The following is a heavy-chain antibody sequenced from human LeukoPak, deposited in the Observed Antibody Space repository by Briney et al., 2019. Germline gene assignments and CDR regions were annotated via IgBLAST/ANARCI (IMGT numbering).Heavy chain of an antibody. CDR1: GYTFTSYA. CDR3: ARSNRVVAATLVYYYYYYGMDV. Sequence: ASVKVSCKASGYTFTSYAMHWVRQAPGQRLEWMGWINAGNGNTKYSQKFQGRVTITRDTSASTAYMGLSSLRSEDTAVYYCARSNRVVAATLVYYYYYYGMDVWGQGTTVTVSS. D-gene: IGHD2-15*01. CDR2: INAGNGNT. J-gene: IGHJ6*02. V-gene: IGHV1-3*01.